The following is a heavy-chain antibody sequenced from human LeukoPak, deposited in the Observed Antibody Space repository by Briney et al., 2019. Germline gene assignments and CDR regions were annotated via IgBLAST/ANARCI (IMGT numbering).Heavy chain of an antibody. Sequence: SETLSLTCTVSGGSISSSSYYWGWIRQPPGKGLEWIGSIYYSGSTYYNPSLKSRVTMSVDTSKNQFSLKLSSVTAADTAVYYCARDFGPNDSSTNWFDPWGQGTLVTVSS. CDR2: IYYSGST. CDR3: ARDFGPNDSSTNWFDP. D-gene: IGHD3-22*01. V-gene: IGHV4-39*07. CDR1: GGSISSSSYY. J-gene: IGHJ5*02.